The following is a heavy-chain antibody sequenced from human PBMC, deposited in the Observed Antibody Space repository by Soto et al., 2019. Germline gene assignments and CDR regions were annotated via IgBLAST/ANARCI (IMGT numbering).Heavy chain of an antibody. CDR1: GASMSSVGHY. D-gene: IGHD3-10*01. CDR2: IYYTGAT. Sequence: QVQLQESGPGLVKPSQTVSLTCAVSGASMSSVGHYWSWIRQSPGGGLEGIGYIYYTGATYYNPSLKSRVTLSIDRSNNQFSLNFSSVTASDTAVYYCARAPPGPSPRWDVWGQGTTVPVSS. J-gene: IGHJ6*02. CDR3: ARAPPGPSPRWDV. V-gene: IGHV4-30-2*06.